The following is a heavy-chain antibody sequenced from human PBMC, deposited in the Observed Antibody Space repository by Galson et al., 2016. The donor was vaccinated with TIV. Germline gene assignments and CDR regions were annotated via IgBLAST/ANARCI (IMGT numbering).Heavy chain of an antibody. CDR1: GFTFRSYT. CDR2: TTYDESQK. Sequence: SLRLSCAASGFTFRSYTMHWVRQAPGKGPEWVAVTTYDESQKYYADSVKGRFTISRDNSKNTLYLQMNSLTSEDTAVYYCARVGSTGWAHYFDYWGQGTLVTVSS. V-gene: IGHV3-30*04. D-gene: IGHD6-19*01. J-gene: IGHJ4*02. CDR3: ARVGSTGWAHYFDY.